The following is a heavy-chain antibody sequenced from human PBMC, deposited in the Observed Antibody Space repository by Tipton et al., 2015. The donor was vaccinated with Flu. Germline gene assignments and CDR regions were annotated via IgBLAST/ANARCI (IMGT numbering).Heavy chain of an antibody. CDR3: ARDRGFGSYTFDY. J-gene: IGHJ4*02. V-gene: IGHV1-46*01. Sequence: QVQLVQSGAEVKKPGASVRISCTASGYTFSNYNMHWVRQAHGLGPEWMGIIYPTGGGTTYAQRFQGRVTLTRDKSTNTVYMEVSSLRSEDTAVYYCARDRGFGSYTFDYWGQGTLVTVAS. CDR1: GYTFSNYN. CDR2: IYPTGGGT. D-gene: IGHD2-15*01.